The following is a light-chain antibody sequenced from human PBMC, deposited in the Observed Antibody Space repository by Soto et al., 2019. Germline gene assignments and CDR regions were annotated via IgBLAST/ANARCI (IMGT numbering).Light chain of an antibody. Sequence: QSALTQPDSVSGSPGQSITISCTGTSSDVGGYNYVSWYQQHPGKAPNLMYYEVSNRPSGVSNPFSGSNSGNTASLTISGLKAEDEADYYCQSYTSSTTVVFGGGTKLTVL. J-gene: IGLJ2*01. V-gene: IGLV2-14*01. CDR2: EVS. CDR3: QSYTSSTTVV. CDR1: SSDVGGYNY.